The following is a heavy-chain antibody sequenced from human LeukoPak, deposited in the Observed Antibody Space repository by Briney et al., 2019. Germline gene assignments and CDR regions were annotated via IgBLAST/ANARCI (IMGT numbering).Heavy chain of an antibody. CDR1: GFTFSSYW. CDR2: IKQDASAK. J-gene: IGHJ3*02. CDR3: ARCGTRDYCCDAFGI. D-gene: IGHD2-21*02. V-gene: IGHV3-7*01. Sequence: PGGSLRLSCAASGFTFSSYWMSWVRQAPGKGLEWVANIKQDASAKHYVDSVKGRFTISRDNAENSVYLQMNSLRAEDTAVYYCARCGTRDYCCDAFGIWGQGTMVAVSS.